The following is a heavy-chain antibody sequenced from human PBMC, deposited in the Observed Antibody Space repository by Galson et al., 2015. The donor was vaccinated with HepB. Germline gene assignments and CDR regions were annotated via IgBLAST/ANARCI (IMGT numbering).Heavy chain of an antibody. CDR1: GYTFTGYY. D-gene: IGHD6-19*01. Sequence: SVKVSCKASGYTFTGYYMHWVRQAPGQGLEWMGWINPNSGGTNYAQKFQGRVTMTRDTSISTAYMELSRLRSDDTAVYYCARVGIAVATDAFDIWGQGTMVTVSS. J-gene: IGHJ3*02. CDR3: ARVGIAVATDAFDI. V-gene: IGHV1-2*02. CDR2: INPNSGGT.